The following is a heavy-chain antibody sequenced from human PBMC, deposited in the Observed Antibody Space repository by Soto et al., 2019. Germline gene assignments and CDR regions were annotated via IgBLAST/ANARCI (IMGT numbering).Heavy chain of an antibody. CDR1: GYTFTSYA. CDR2: ANAGNGNT. V-gene: IGHV1-3*01. Sequence: GASVKVSCKASGYTFTSYAMHWVRQAPGQRLEWMGWANAGNGNTKYSQKFQGRVTITRDTSASTAYMELSSLRSEDTAVYYCARILGFCSAGSCDYWGQGTLVTVSS. D-gene: IGHD2-15*01. CDR3: ARILGFCSAGSCDY. J-gene: IGHJ4*02.